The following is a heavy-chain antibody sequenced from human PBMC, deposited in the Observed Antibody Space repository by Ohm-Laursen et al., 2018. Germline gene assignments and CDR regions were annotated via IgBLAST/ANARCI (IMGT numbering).Heavy chain of an antibody. Sequence: GTLSLTCAVSGYSISSGYYWGWIRQPPGKGLEWIGSIYHSGNTYYNPSLKSRFTISVDTSKNQFSLKLSCVTAADTAVYYCARMNPYLSYGFDYWGQGTLVTVSS. CDR3: ARMNPYLSYGFDY. J-gene: IGHJ4*02. V-gene: IGHV4-38-2*01. CDR1: GYSISSGYY. D-gene: IGHD5-18*01. CDR2: IYHSGNT.